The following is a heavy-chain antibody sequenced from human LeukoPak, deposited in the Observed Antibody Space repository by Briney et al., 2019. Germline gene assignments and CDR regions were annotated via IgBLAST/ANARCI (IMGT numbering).Heavy chain of an antibody. CDR2: VDPEDGET. J-gene: IGHJ4*02. V-gene: IGHV1-69-2*01. CDR3: HSMFTGTTDY. D-gene: IGHD1-1*01. Sequence: ASVKISCKVSGYTFTDYYMHWVQQAPGKGLEWMGLVDPEDGETIYAEKFQGRVTITADTSTDTAYMELSSLRSADTAVYYCHSMFTGTTDYWGQGTLVTVSS. CDR1: GYTFTDYY.